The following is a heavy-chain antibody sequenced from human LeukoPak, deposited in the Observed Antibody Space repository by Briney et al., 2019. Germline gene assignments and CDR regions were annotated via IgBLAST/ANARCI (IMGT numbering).Heavy chain of an antibody. Sequence: ASVKVSCKASGYTFISYEINWVRQAPGQGLEWMGWINPNSGGTNYAQKFQGRVTMTRDTSISTAYMELSRLRSDDTAVYYCARGPYSSSWYNGAFDIWGQGTMVTVSS. J-gene: IGHJ3*02. CDR3: ARGPYSSSWYNGAFDI. CDR2: INPNSGGT. D-gene: IGHD6-13*01. CDR1: GYTFISYE. V-gene: IGHV1-2*02.